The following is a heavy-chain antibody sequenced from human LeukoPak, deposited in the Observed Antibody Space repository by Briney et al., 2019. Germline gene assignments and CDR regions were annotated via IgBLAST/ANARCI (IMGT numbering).Heavy chain of an antibody. D-gene: IGHD3-10*01. J-gene: IGHJ5*02. V-gene: IGHV1-2*02. CDR3: ARGDYYGSPKVVDA. CDR2: INPNSGGT. Sequence: ASVKVSCKASGYAFTGYYMHWVRQAPGQGLEWMGWINPNSGGTNYAQKFQGRVTMTRDTSISTAYIELNLLRSDDKAVYYCARGDYYGSPKVVDAWGQGTLVTVSS. CDR1: GYAFTGYY.